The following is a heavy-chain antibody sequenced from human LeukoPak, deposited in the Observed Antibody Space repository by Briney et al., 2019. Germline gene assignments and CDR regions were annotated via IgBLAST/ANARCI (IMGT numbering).Heavy chain of an antibody. D-gene: IGHD3-3*01. CDR3: ARDRGATYYDFWSGYYSYYYMDV. CDR2: ISYDGSNK. V-gene: IGHV3-30*01. Sequence: GRSLRLSCAACGFTFSSYAMHWVRQAPGKGLEWVAVISYDGSNKYYADSVKGRFTISRDNSKNTLYLQMNSLRAEDTAVYYCARDRGATYYDFWSGYYSYYYMDVWGKGTTVTVSS. CDR1: GFTFSSYA. J-gene: IGHJ6*03.